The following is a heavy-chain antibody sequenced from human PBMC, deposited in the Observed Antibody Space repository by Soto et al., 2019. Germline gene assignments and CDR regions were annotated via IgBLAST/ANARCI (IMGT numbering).Heavy chain of an antibody. CDR3: ARDRDSGLVDY. V-gene: IGHV4-59*01. CDR1: GGSISSYY. Sequence: SETLSLTCTVSGGSISSYYWSWIRQPPGKGLEWIGYIYYSGSTNYNPSLKSRVTISVDTSKNQFSLKLSSVAAADTAVYYCARDRDSGLVDYWGQGTLVTVSS. CDR2: IYYSGST. D-gene: IGHD2-15*01. J-gene: IGHJ4*02.